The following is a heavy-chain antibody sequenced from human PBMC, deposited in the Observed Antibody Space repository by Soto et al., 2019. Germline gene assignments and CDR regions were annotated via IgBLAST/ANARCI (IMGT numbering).Heavy chain of an antibody. Sequence: VQLVESGGGVVQPGRSLRLSCAASGFTFSSYGMHWVRQAPGKGLEWVAVISYDGSNKYYADSVKGRFTISRDNSKNTLYLQMNSLRAEDTAVYYCAKGGDRYSSGWYRYFQHWGQGTLVTVSS. D-gene: IGHD6-19*01. CDR2: ISYDGSNK. CDR1: GFTFSSYG. V-gene: IGHV3-30*18. J-gene: IGHJ1*01. CDR3: AKGGDRYSSGWYRYFQH.